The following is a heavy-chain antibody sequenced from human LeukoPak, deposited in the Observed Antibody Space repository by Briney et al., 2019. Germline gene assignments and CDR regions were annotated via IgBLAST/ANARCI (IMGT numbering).Heavy chain of an antibody. CDR3: AREAAAAGFDY. D-gene: IGHD6-13*01. Sequence: GASVKVSCKTSGYTFTNYDINWVRQAPGQGLEWMGGIIPIFGTANYAQKFQGRVTITADESTSTAYMELSSLRSEDTAVYYCAREAAAAGFDYWGQGTLVTVSS. CDR2: IIPIFGTA. CDR1: GYTFTNYD. V-gene: IGHV1-69*13. J-gene: IGHJ4*02.